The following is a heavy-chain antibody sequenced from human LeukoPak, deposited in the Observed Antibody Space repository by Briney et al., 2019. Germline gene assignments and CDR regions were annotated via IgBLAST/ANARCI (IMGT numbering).Heavy chain of an antibody. J-gene: IGHJ4*02. V-gene: IGHV4-31*03. CDR3: ASSMYCSSTSCYPFDY. D-gene: IGHD2-2*01. Sequence: SQTLSLTCTVSGGSISSGGYYWSWIRQHPGKGLEWIGYIYYSGSTYYNPSLKSRVTISVDTSKNQFSLKLSSVTAADTAVYYCASSMYCSSTSCYPFDYWGQGTLVTVSS. CDR2: IYYSGST. CDR1: GGSISSGGYY.